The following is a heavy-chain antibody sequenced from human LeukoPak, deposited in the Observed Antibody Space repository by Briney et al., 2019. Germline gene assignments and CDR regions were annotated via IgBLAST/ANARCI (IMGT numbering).Heavy chain of an antibody. Sequence: SETLSLTCTVSGGSISSYYWSWIRQPAGKGLEWIGRIYTSGSTNYNPSLKSRVTISVDTSKNQFSLKLSSVTAADTAVYYCARGRRWLQLRGDNWFDPWGQGTLVTVSS. D-gene: IGHD5-24*01. CDR2: IYTSGST. J-gene: IGHJ5*02. CDR3: ARGRRWLQLRGDNWFDP. CDR1: GGSISSYY. V-gene: IGHV4-4*07.